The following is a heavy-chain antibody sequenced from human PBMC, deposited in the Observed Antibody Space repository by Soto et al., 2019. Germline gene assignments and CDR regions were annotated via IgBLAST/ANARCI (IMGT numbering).Heavy chain of an antibody. D-gene: IGHD3-10*01. J-gene: IGHJ5*02. V-gene: IGHV1-3*01. Sequence: GASVKVSCKASGYIFTNYAMHWVRQAPGQRLEWMGWINAANGNTKYSQKFQGRVTITTDTSASTAYMELSSLRSEDTAVYYCATSTYYYGSGSASMGSWFDPWGQGTLVTVSS. CDR3: ATSTYYYGSGSASMGSWFDP. CDR1: GYIFTNYA. CDR2: INAANGNT.